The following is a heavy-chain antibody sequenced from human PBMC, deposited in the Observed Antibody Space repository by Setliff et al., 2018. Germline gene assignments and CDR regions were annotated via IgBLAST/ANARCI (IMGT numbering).Heavy chain of an antibody. D-gene: IGHD2-21*02. CDR3: AKSGGDHCCPLYHHYYMDV. V-gene: IGHV3-48*01. CDR1: GFSFNNYY. J-gene: IGHJ6*03. CDR2: TSSGSNSI. Sequence: GGSLRLSCAASGFSFNNYYMNWVRQAPGKGLEWISYTSSGSNSIYYADSVMGRFTISRDNDRNFLYLQMNRLRPEDTAVYYCAKSGGDHCCPLYHHYYMDVWGTGTTVTVSS.